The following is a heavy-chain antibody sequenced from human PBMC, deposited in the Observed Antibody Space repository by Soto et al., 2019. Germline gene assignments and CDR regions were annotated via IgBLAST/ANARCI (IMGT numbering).Heavy chain of an antibody. CDR3: ARDPTWAARSYYYYGMDV. CDR2: IIPIFGTA. D-gene: IGHD6-6*01. J-gene: IGHJ6*02. V-gene: IGHV1-69*06. Sequence: ASVKVSCKASGGTFSSYAISWVRQAPGQGLEWMGGIIPIFGTANYAQKFQGRVTITADKSTSTAYMELSSLRSEDTALYCCARDPTWAARSYYYYGMDVWGQGTTVTVSS. CDR1: GGTFSSYA.